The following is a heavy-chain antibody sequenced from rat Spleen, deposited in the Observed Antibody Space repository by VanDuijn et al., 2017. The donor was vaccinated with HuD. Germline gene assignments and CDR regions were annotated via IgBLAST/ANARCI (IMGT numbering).Heavy chain of an antibody. CDR2: ISYSGST. D-gene: IGHD1-2*01. J-gene: IGHJ4*01. CDR1: GYSITSNY. V-gene: IGHV3-1*01. Sequence: EVQLQESGPGLVKPSQSLSLTCSVTGYSITSNYWGWIRKFPGNKLEWIGHISYSGSTSYNPSLKRRLSITRDTSKNHFFLQLNSVTTEDTATYYCARSLYYYSSSYVMDAWGQGASVTVSS. CDR3: ARSLYYYSSSYVMDA.